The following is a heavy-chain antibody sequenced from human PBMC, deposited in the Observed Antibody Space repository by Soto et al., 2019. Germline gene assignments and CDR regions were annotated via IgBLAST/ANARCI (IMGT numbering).Heavy chain of an antibody. V-gene: IGHV1-69*13. CDR3: ARVNYYYDSSGYYDLDY. J-gene: IGHJ4*02. CDR1: GGTFSSYA. Sequence: SVKVSCKASGGTFSSYAISWVRQAPGQGLEWMGGIIPIFGTANYSQKFQGRVTITADESTSTAYMELSSLRSEDTAVYYCARVNYYYDSSGYYDLDYWGQGTLVTVSS. CDR2: IIPIFGTA. D-gene: IGHD3-22*01.